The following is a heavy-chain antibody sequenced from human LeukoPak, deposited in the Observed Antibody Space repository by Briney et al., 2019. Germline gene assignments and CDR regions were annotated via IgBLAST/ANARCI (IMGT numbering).Heavy chain of an antibody. V-gene: IGHV4-30-4*01. CDR3: ARLGYCSGGSCYFWFDP. CDR1: GGSISSGDYY. J-gene: IGHJ5*02. D-gene: IGHD2-15*01. CDR2: IYYSGST. Sequence: SETLSLTCTVSGGSISSGDYYWSWIRQPPGKGLEWIGYIYYSGSTYYNPSLKSRVTISVDTSKNQFSLKLSSVTAADTAVYYCARLGYCSGGSCYFWFDPWGQGTLVTVSS.